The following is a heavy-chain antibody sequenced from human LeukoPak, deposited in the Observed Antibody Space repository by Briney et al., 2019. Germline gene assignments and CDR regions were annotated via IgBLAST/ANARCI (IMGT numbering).Heavy chain of an antibody. V-gene: IGHV1-46*01. J-gene: IGHJ6*04. CDR3: ARDRASFENRVSYYYGLDV. CDR2: INPRDRST. Sequence: GASVKVSCKASEYAFVNHFIHWVRQAPGQGLEWMRTINPRDRSTSYAEKFKGRVTMTSDTSTSTVYMDLSNLRSEDTAVYYCARDRASFENRVSYYYGLDVWGKGTTVTVSS. D-gene: IGHD2/OR15-2a*01. CDR1: EYAFVNHF.